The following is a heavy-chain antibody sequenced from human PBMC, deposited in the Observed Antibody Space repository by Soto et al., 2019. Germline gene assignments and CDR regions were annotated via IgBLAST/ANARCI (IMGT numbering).Heavy chain of an antibody. V-gene: IGHV5-51*01. J-gene: IGHJ4*02. D-gene: IGHD6-19*01. Sequence: PGESLKISCKGSGYSFTSYWIGWVRQMPGKGLEWMGIIYPGDSDTRYSPSFQGQVTISADKSINTAYLQWSSLTASDTAMYYCESILDTSGWYVYWGQGTLVTVSS. CDR1: GYSFTSYW. CDR3: ESILDTSGWYVY. CDR2: IYPGDSDT.